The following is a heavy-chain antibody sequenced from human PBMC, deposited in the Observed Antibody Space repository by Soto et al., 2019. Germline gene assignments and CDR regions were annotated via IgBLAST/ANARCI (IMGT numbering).Heavy chain of an antibody. CDR2: MNPNSGNT. CDR3: ASPARNYDFWSGYSFDI. Sequence: QVQLVQSGAEVKKPGASVKVSCKASGYTFTSYDINWVRQATGQGLERMGWMNPNSGNTGYAQKFQGRVTMTRNTSISTAYMELSSLRSEDTAVYYCASPARNYDFWSGYSFDIWGQGTMVTVSS. D-gene: IGHD3-3*01. V-gene: IGHV1-8*01. CDR1: GYTFTSYD. J-gene: IGHJ3*02.